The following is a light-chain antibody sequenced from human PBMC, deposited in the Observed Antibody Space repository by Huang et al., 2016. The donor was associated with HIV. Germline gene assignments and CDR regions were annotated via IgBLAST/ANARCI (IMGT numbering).Light chain of an antibody. Sequence: DIIMTQSPDSLAVSLGERATLNCRSSQSVYSSSTSKDYMAWFQQKPGQPPRWLLFWESTREDGVPDRFSGSGSGTHFTLTIANLEAEDAAIYYCQQYYSSPQTFGQGTRVEVK. CDR2: WES. CDR1: QSVYSSSTSKDY. V-gene: IGKV4-1*01. CDR3: QQYYSSPQT. J-gene: IGKJ1*01.